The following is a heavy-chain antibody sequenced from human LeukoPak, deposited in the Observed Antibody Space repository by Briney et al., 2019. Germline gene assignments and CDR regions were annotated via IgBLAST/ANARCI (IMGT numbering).Heavy chain of an antibody. CDR2: IYPDDSET. J-gene: IGHJ3*02. CDR1: RYRFTTDY. Sequence: ESLKISCKASRYRFTTDYIGWVRQMPGKGLEWMGIIYPDDSETNYSPSFQGQVSMSVDKSITTAYLQWSSLKASDTAMYYCARQAYGSHFDAFDIWGQGTMVTVSS. D-gene: IGHD3-22*01. V-gene: IGHV5-51*01. CDR3: ARQAYGSHFDAFDI.